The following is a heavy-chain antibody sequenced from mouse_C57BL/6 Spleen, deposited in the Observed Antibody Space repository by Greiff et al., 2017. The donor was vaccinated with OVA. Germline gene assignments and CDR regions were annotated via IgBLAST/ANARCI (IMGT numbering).Heavy chain of an antibody. CDR3: TRHSNEPYYFDY. D-gene: IGHD2-5*01. CDR1: GFNIKDYY. V-gene: IGHV14-2*01. Sequence: DVQLVESGAELVKPGASVKLSCTASGFNIKDYYMHWVKQRTEQGLEWIGRIDPEDGETKYAPKFQGKATITADTSSNTAYLHRSSLTSEDTAVYYGTRHSNEPYYFDYWGQGTTLTVSS. CDR2: IDPEDGET. J-gene: IGHJ2*01.